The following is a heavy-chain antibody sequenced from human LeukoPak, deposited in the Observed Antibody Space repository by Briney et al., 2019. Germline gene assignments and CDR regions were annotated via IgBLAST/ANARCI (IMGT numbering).Heavy chain of an antibody. CDR2: VSKRSRHM. CDR3: LTDLDTVTTSFVVY. D-gene: IGHD4-11*01. Sequence: KPGESLRLSCAASGFTFSSYSMNWSRQPPAKGRVWVLSVSKRSRHMYYADSVKSRFTISKDNAKNPLSLQMHSLSAADSAVYYFLTDLDTVTTSFVVYWGQGTLVTASS. J-gene: IGHJ4*02. CDR1: GFTFSSYS. V-gene: IGHV3-21*01.